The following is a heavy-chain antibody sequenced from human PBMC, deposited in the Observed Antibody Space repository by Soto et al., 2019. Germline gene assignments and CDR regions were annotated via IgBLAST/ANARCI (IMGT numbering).Heavy chain of an antibody. CDR3: ARGRYGDY. CDR1: GYTFTSYG. D-gene: IGHD1-1*01. V-gene: IGHV1-18*01. CDR2: ISAHNGNT. J-gene: IGHJ4*02. Sequence: QVHLVQSGAEVKKPGASVKVSCKGSGYTFTSYGITWVRQAPGQGLEWMGWISAHNGNTDYAQKLQGRVTVTRDTSTSTAYMELSSLRSDDTAVSYCARGRYGDYWGQGALVTVSS.